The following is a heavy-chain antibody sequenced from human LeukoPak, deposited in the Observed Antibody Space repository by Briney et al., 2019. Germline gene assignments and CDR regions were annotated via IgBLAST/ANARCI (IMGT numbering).Heavy chain of an antibody. CDR3: ARAQGALDY. CDR2: IGGGGTE. CDR1: GFTITTYA. Sequence: GALRLSCAASGFTITTYAVNWVRHAAGKGLEWVSGIGGGGTEYYADSVKGRFIISSDSSQDLVHLQMNSLTVEDTAVYYCARAQGALDYWGQGTLVTVSS. D-gene: IGHD1-26*01. J-gene: IGHJ4*02. V-gene: IGHV3-23*01.